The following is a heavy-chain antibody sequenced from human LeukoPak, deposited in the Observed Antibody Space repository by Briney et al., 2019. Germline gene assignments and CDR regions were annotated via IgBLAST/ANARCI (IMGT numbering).Heavy chain of an antibody. J-gene: IGHJ6*03. Sequence: SETLSLTCTVSGGSISSSSSYWDYIRQPPGKGLEWIGSIYYSGSTYYNPSLKSRVTISVDTSKNQFSLKLRSVTAADTAVYYCARAENDGYNYYYYYMDVWGKGTTVTISS. CDR3: ARAENDGYNYYYYYMDV. CDR1: GGSISSSSSY. D-gene: IGHD5-24*01. CDR2: IYYSGST. V-gene: IGHV4-39*07.